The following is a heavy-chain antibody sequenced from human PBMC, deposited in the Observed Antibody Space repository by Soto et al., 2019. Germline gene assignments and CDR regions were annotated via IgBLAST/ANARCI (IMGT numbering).Heavy chain of an antibody. CDR2: IYPGDSDT. Sequence: EVQLVQSGAEVKKPGESLKISCKGSGYSFTSYWIGWVRQMPGKGLEWMGIIYPGDSDTRYSPSFQGQVTISADKSISPAYLAGGSLKASDTAMYYLARHGVGDILAGQPAYWGQGTLVTVSS. V-gene: IGHV5-51*01. CDR3: ARHGVGDILAGQPAY. CDR1: GYSFTSYW. D-gene: IGHD3-9*01. J-gene: IGHJ4*02.